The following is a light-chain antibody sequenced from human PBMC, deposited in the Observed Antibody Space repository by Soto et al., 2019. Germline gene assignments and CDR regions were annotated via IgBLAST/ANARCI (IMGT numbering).Light chain of an antibody. Sequence: EIVLTQSPATLSVSPGERVALSCRASQGIGSTLAWYRQQPGQAPGLLIYGASTRAAGTPARFSGSGSGTDFTLTISNLEPEDSAVYYCQQRSDWPLITFGQGTRLEIK. CDR3: QQRSDWPLIT. CDR1: QGIGST. J-gene: IGKJ5*01. V-gene: IGKV3-11*01. CDR2: GAS.